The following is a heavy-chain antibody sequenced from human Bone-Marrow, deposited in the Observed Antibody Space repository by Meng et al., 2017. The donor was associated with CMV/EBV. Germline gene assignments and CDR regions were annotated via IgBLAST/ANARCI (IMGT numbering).Heavy chain of an antibody. CDR1: GFTFGDST. V-gene: IGHV3-43*01. J-gene: IGHJ4*02. D-gene: IGHD6-6*01. CDR3: AKDGRGSSGAYYFDY. Sequence: GGSLRLSCAASGFTFGDSTMHWVRQAPGKGLEWVSLITWDGVSTYYADSVRGRFTISRDNSRNSLYLQMNSLRTEDTALYYCAKDGRGSSGAYYFDYWGQGTLVTVSS. CDR2: ITWDGVST.